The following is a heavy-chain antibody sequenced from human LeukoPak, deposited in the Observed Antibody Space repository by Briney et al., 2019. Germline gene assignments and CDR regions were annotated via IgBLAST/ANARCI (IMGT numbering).Heavy chain of an antibody. Sequence: GRSLRLSCAASGFTFSSFGMHWVRQAPGKGLEWVAVISYGGSNKYYADSVKGRFTISRDNSKNTLYLQMNSLRAEDTAVYYCAKDHGGIAIWGQGTMVTVSS. CDR3: AKDHGGIAI. J-gene: IGHJ3*02. V-gene: IGHV3-30*18. D-gene: IGHD6-13*01. CDR2: ISYGGSNK. CDR1: GFTFSSFG.